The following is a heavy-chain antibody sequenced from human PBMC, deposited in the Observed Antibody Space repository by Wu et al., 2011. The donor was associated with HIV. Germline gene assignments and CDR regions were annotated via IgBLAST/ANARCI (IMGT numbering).Heavy chain of an antibody. CDR2: ILPILGTP. D-gene: IGHD3-22*01. CDR1: GGTFGSYG. CDR3: ARTDYYDSSAYSVYYYYAMDV. V-gene: IGHV1-69*15. Sequence: QVQLVQSGTEVKKPGSSVKVSCKISGGTFGSYGISWVRQVPGEGLEWMGRILPILGTPNYAPKFQGRLSIAADETTSTIYMEMSSLRSDDTGIYYCARTDYYDSSAYSVYYYYAMDVWGQGTTVTVSS. J-gene: IGHJ6*02.